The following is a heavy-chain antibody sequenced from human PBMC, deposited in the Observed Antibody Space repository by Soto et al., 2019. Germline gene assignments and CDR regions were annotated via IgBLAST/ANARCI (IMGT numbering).Heavy chain of an antibody. CDR1: GFSLSNARMG. D-gene: IGHD5-18*01. CDR2: IFSNDEK. V-gene: IGHV2-26*01. Sequence: SGPTLVNHTETLTLTCTFSGFSLSNARMGVSWIRQPPGKALEWLAHIFSNDEKSYSTSLKSRLTISKDTSKSQVVLTMTNMDPVDTATYYCARIMDTAMGLSKWFDPWGQGTLVTVSS. CDR3: ARIMDTAMGLSKWFDP. J-gene: IGHJ5*02.